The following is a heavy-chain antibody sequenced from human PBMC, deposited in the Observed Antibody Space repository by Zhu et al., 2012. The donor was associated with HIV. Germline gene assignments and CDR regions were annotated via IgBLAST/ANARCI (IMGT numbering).Heavy chain of an antibody. V-gene: IGHV4-34*01. Sequence: QVQLQQWGAGLLKPSETLSLTCAVYGGSFSSYYWSWIRQPPGKGLEWIGEINHSGSTNYNPSLKSRLTMSVDTSKNQFSLKLSSVTAADTAVYYCARVLXWFGESSEAGYYFDYWGQGPWVTVSS. CDR1: GGSFSSYY. CDR3: ARVLXWFGESSEAGYYFDY. D-gene: IGHD3-10*01. CDR2: INHSGST. J-gene: IGHJ4*02.